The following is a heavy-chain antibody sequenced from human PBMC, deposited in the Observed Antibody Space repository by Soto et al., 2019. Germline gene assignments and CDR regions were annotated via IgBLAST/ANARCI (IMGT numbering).Heavy chain of an antibody. CDR2: IDPKSGDT. Sequence: QVQLVQSGAEVKKPGASVKVSCKASGYTFTDNQIHWLRRAPGQRLEWMGRIDPKSGDTNFAPTYQGRVTMTRDTSTNTVYMELTRLTSGDTAIYFCARRHLRDYIRWNFEPWGQGTLVTVSS. CDR3: ARRHLRDYIRWNFEP. J-gene: IGHJ5*02. V-gene: IGHV1-2*02. D-gene: IGHD3-16*01. CDR1: GYTFTDNQ.